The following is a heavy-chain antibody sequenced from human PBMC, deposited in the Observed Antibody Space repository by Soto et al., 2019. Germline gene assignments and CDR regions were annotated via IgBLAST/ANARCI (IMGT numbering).Heavy chain of an antibody. J-gene: IGHJ4*02. CDR2: IYYSGST. D-gene: IGHD1-1*01. V-gene: IGHV4-31*01. CDR1: GGSISSGGYY. Sequence: QVQLQESGPGLVKPSQTLSLTCTVSGGSISSGGYYWSWIRQHPGKGLEWIGYIYYSGSTYYNPSLKVQFTISVDTLKNHFSLKRSPGTAADTAVYYWARALLLERRGPPPGFDYWGQGTLVTVSS. CDR3: ARALLLERRGPPPGFDY.